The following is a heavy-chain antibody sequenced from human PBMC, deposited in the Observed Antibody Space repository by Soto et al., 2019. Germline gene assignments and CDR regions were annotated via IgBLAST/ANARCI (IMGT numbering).Heavy chain of an antibody. J-gene: IGHJ4*02. D-gene: IGHD4-17*01. V-gene: IGHV3-23*01. CDR3: AKVPPYGDYGMGGYFDY. CDR2: ISGSGGST. CDR1: GFTLSSYA. Sequence: EVQLLESGGGLVQPGGSLRLSCAASGFTLSSYAMSWVRQAPGKGLEWVSAISGSGGSTYYADSVKGRFTISRDNSKNTLYLQMNSLRAEDTAVYYCAKVPPYGDYGMGGYFDYWGQGTLVTVSS.